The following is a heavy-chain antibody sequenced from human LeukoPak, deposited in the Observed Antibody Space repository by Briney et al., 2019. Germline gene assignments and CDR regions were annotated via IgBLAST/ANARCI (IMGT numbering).Heavy chain of an antibody. CDR2: IIPIFGTA. V-gene: IGHV1-69*05. CDR3: AKDILRKNVVVNSVN. CDR1: GGTFSSYA. Sequence: ASVKVSCKASGGTFSSYAISWVRQAPGQGLEWMGGIIPIFGTANYAQKFQGRVTITTDESTSTAYMELSSLRSEDTAVYYCAKDILRKNVVVNSVNWGQGTLVTVSS. D-gene: IGHD2-15*01. J-gene: IGHJ4*02.